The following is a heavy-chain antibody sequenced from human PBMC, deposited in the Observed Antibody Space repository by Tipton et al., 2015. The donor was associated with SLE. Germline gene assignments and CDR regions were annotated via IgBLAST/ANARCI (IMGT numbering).Heavy chain of an antibody. D-gene: IGHD5-12*01. Sequence: TLSLTCTVSGGSISSYYWSWIRQHPGKGLEWIGYIYYSGSTYYNPSLKSRVTISVDTSKNQFSLKLNSVTAADTAVYYCARRLTRYSGYDYFDYWGQGTLVTVSS. CDR3: ARRLTRYSGYDYFDY. CDR1: GGSISSYY. CDR2: IYYSGST. V-gene: IGHV4-59*08. J-gene: IGHJ4*02.